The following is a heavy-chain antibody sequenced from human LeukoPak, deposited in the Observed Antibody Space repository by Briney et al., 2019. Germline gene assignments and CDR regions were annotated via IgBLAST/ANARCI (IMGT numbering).Heavy chain of an antibody. V-gene: IGHV1-2*02. Sequence: ASVKVSCKASGYTFTSYYMHWVRQAPGQGLEWMGWINPNSGGTNYAQKFQGRVTMTRDTSISTAYMELSRLRSDDTAVYYCARVIAAACWFDPWGQGTLVTVSS. CDR1: GYTFTSYY. D-gene: IGHD6-13*01. CDR2: INPNSGGT. J-gene: IGHJ5*02. CDR3: ARVIAAACWFDP.